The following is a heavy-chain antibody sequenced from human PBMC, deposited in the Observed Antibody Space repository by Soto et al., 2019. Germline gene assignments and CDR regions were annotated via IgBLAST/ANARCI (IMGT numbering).Heavy chain of an antibody. CDR3: ARKGLYCSGGSCYEYYDY. V-gene: IGHV4-59*01. D-gene: IGHD2-15*01. Sequence: SETLSLTCTVSGGSISSYYWSWIRQPPGKGLEWIGYIYYSGSTNYDPSLKSRVTISVDTSKNQFSLKLSSVTAADTAVYYCARKGLYCSGGSCYEYYDYWGQGTLVTVSS. CDR2: IYYSGST. J-gene: IGHJ4*02. CDR1: GGSISSYY.